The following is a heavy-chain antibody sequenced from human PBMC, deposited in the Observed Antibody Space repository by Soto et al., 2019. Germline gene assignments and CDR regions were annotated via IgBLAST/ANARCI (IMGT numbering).Heavy chain of an antibody. Sequence: TGGSLRLSCAASGFTFSDYYMSWIRQAPGKGLEWVSYISSSGSTIYYADSVKGRFTISRDNAKNSLYLQMNSLRAEDTAVYYCARDLEMATISYYYYGMDVWGQGTTVTVSS. D-gene: IGHD5-12*01. CDR3: ARDLEMATISYYYYGMDV. CDR1: GFTFSDYY. J-gene: IGHJ6*02. V-gene: IGHV3-11*01. CDR2: ISSSGSTI.